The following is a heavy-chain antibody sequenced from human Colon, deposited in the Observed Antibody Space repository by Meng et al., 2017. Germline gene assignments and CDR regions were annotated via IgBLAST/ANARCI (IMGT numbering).Heavy chain of an antibody. D-gene: IGHD4-17*01. J-gene: IGHJ5*02. V-gene: IGHV3-74*01. CDR1: GLTFSDYW. CDR2: INGDGGSV. Sequence: LVGSGGGLVQPGGSLRLSCAASGLTFSDYWMNWVRQVPGKGLEWVARINGDGGSVAYADSVKGRFTISRDNSKSTLYLQMNDLRVDDTAVYYCASLSPPVTEKWIDPWGQGTLVTVSS. CDR3: ASLSPPVTEKWIDP.